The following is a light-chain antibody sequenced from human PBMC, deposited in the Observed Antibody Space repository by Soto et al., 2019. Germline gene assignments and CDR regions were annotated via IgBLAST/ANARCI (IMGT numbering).Light chain of an antibody. Sequence: DIQMTQSPSTLSASVGDRVTITCRASQSISSWLAWYQQKPGKAPKLLIYKASSLVSGVPARFSGSGSGTAFTLTISSLQPDYFATYYCQQYNSYSEWTFGQGTNVEIK. J-gene: IGKJ1*01. V-gene: IGKV1-5*03. CDR3: QQYNSYSEWT. CDR2: KAS. CDR1: QSISSW.